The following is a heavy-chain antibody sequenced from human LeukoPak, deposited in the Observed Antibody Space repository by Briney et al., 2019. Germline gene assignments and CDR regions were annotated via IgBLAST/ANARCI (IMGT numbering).Heavy chain of an antibody. Sequence: ASVKVSFKASGYTFTSYDINWVRQATGQGLEWMGWMNPNSGNTGYAQKFQGRVTITRNTSISTAYMELSSLRSEDTAVYYCARAHVLRFLEWFSYWGQGTLVTVSS. CDR3: ARAHVLRFLEWFSY. CDR1: GYTFTSYD. CDR2: MNPNSGNT. J-gene: IGHJ4*02. V-gene: IGHV1-8*03. D-gene: IGHD3-3*01.